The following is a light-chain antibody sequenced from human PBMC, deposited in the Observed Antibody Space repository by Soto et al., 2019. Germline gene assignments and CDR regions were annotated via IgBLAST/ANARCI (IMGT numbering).Light chain of an antibody. CDR2: DIS. Sequence: EIVLTQFPATLSLSPGDRATLSCRASQSVPSYIAWYQQKPGQAPRLLVYDISNRATGIPARFTGSGSGTDFTLTISSLEPEDSAVYYCQQRNAWPRNTFGQGTKLEI. CDR1: QSVPSY. CDR3: QQRNAWPRNT. V-gene: IGKV3-11*01. J-gene: IGKJ2*01.